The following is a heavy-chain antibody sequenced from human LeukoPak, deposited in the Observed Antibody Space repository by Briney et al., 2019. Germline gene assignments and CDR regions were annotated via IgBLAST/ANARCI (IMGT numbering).Heavy chain of an antibody. Sequence: GGSLRLSCAAAGFIVSSKYMSWVRQAPGKGLEWVSVIYSGGSTYYADSVKGRFTISRDNSKNVLYLQMNSLRGEDSAVYYCARVDRIAGVTRYFDYWGQGSLVTVSS. CDR1: GFIVSSKY. CDR3: ARVDRIAGVTRYFDY. V-gene: IGHV3-66*02. CDR2: IYSGGST. D-gene: IGHD1-26*01. J-gene: IGHJ4*02.